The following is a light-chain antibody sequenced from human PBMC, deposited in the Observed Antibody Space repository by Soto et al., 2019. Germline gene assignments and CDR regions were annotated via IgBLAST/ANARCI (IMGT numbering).Light chain of an antibody. Sequence: DIQMTQSPSSLSASVGDRVTITCQASQDISNYLNWYQQKPGKAPKLLIYDASNLETGVPSRFSGSGSGTDFTFTISSLQPEDIATYYCQQYDNLLTFGPGTKV. J-gene: IGKJ3*01. CDR1: QDISNY. V-gene: IGKV1-33*01. CDR3: QQYDNLLT. CDR2: DAS.